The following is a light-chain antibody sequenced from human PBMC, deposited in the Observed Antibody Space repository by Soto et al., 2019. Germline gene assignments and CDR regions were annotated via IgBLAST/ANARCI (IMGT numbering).Light chain of an antibody. CDR3: QQYSNWPPYT. CDR2: GAS. Sequence: EIVMTQSPATLSVSPGERATLSCRASQSVASNLAWYQHKPGQAPRLLISGASTSATGVPARFSGSGSGTEFTLTISTLQSEDFALYYCQQYSNWPPYTFGQGTRLEI. V-gene: IGKV3-15*01. J-gene: IGKJ2*01. CDR1: QSVASN.